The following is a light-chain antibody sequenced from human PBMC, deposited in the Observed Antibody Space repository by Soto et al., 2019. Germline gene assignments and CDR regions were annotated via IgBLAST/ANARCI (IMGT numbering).Light chain of an antibody. CDR1: SSAIGSYRF. CDR2: EGS. J-gene: IGLJ2*01. Sequence: QSALTQHASVSGSPGQSITISCTVTSSAIGSYRFVSWYQHHPGKAPKVMIYEGSKRPSGVSNCFSGSKSGNKASLTISGLQAEDESEYYCCSYAGSSTMLFGGGTKLTVL. CDR3: CSYAGSSTML. V-gene: IGLV2-23*01.